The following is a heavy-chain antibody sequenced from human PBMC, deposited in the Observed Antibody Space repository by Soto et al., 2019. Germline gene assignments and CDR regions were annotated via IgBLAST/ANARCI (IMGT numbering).Heavy chain of an antibody. V-gene: IGHV4-4*02. CDR2: IYHSGST. CDR3: ARDGYSYGDYGMDV. CDR1: GGSISSSNW. D-gene: IGHD5-18*01. J-gene: IGHJ6*02. Sequence: PSETLSLTCAVSGGSISSSNWWSWVRQPPGKGLEWIGEIYHSGSTNYNPSLKGRVTISVDKSKNQFSLKLSSVTAADTAVYYCARDGYSYGDYGMDVWGQGTTVTVSS.